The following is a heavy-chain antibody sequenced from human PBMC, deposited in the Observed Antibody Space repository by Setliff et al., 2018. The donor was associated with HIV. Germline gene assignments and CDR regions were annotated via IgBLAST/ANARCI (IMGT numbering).Heavy chain of an antibody. CDR1: GGSISTNNFF. V-gene: IGHV4-39*01. J-gene: IGHJ5*02. CDR3: ARHKTLRFLNLLTAGWFDP. Sequence: PSETLSLTCTVSGGSISTNNFFWGWFRQPPGKGLEWIGTVDYSGTTNYTPSLKSRVTISVDTSKNQFSLKLTSVTAADTAVYYCARHKTLRFLNLLTAGWFDPWGQGALVTVSS. CDR2: VDYSGTT. D-gene: IGHD3-3*01.